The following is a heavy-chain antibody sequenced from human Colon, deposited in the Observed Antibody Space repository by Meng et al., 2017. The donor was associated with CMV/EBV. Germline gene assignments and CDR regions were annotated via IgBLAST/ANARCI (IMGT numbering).Heavy chain of an antibody. J-gene: IGHJ4*02. V-gene: IGHV1-2*02. D-gene: IGHD1-26*01. CDR1: GYTFSDYH. CDR2: INSNSGAT. CDR3: ARDPSGSRVPFDY. Sequence: QVQLVQSGAEVKKPGASVKVSCKASGYTFSDYHIHWVRQAPGQGIEWMGWINSNSGATDYAQKFQGRLTMTRDTSITTVYMELSSLRSDDTAVYYCARDPSGSRVPFDYWGQGSLVTVSS.